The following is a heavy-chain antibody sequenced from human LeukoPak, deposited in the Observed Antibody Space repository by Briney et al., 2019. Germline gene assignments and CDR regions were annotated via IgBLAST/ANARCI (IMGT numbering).Heavy chain of an antibody. J-gene: IGHJ4*02. Sequence: GGSLRLSCAASGFTFSSYSMNWVRQAPGKGLEWVSSISSSSSYIYYADSVKGRFTISRDNAKNSLYLQMNSLRAEDTAIYYCARAFPWLDDYWGQGTLVTVSS. D-gene: IGHD6-19*01. CDR1: GFTFSSYS. V-gene: IGHV3-21*01. CDR2: ISSSSSYI. CDR3: ARAFPWLDDY.